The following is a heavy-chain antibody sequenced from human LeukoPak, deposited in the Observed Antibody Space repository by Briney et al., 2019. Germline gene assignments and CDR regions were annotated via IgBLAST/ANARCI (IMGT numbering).Heavy chain of an antibody. V-gene: IGHV4-39*01. CDR1: GGSIKSSSYY. Sequence: PSETLSLTCTVSGGSIKSSSYYWVWIRQPPGMGLEWIGSIFYSGDTYYNPSLKSRVTISVDTSRNQFSLRLSSVTAADTAVYFCARTTGLSYGLNYWGQGTLVTLSS. D-gene: IGHD5-18*01. CDR2: IFYSGDT. CDR3: ARTTGLSYGLNY. J-gene: IGHJ4*02.